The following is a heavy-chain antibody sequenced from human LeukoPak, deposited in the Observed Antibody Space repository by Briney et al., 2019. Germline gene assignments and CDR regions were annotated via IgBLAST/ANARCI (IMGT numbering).Heavy chain of an antibody. V-gene: IGHV4-38-2*02. Sequence: SETLSLTCTVSGYSINSGYYWVWIRQPPGQGLEWIGSIYRTGSTNYNPSLKSRVTISLDTSKNQFSLKVSSVTAADTAVYYCARGDCSSTICYSPMDVWGKGTTVTVSS. J-gene: IGHJ6*03. D-gene: IGHD2-2*01. CDR1: GYSINSGYY. CDR2: IYRTGST. CDR3: ARGDCSSTICYSPMDV.